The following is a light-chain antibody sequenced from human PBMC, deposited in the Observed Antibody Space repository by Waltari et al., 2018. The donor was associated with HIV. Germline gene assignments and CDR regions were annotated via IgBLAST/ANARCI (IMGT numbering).Light chain of an antibody. Sequence: SFELTPPPSLSVSPGQPANISCSGPNMGEKYVSWYQQKSGQSPVVVIFQDKRRPSGISERFSGSNSGNTATLTISGTQPIDEADYYCQAWDRTTGVFGTGTKLTVL. CDR3: QAWDRTTGV. J-gene: IGLJ1*01. CDR2: QDK. CDR1: NMGEKY. V-gene: IGLV3-1*01.